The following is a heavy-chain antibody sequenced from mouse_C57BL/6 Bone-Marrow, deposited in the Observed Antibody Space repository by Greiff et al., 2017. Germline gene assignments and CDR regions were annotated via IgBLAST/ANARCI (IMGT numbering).Heavy chain of an antibody. CDR2: ISRGGSYT. V-gene: IGHV5-6*01. Sequence: EVMLVESGGDLVKPGGSLKLSCAASGFTFSSYGMSWVRQTPDKRLEWVATISRGGSYTYYPDSVKGRFTISRDNAKNTLYLQLSSLNSEDTAVYYCASPYYYGSSLCFDYWGQGTTLTVSS. J-gene: IGHJ2*01. CDR3: ASPYYYGSSLCFDY. D-gene: IGHD1-1*01. CDR1: GFTFSSYG.